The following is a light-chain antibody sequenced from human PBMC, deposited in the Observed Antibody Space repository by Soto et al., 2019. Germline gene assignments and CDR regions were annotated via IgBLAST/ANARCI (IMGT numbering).Light chain of an antibody. CDR2: GAS. Sequence: EIVMTQSPATLSVSPGERATLSCRASQSVSSNLAWYQQKPGQAPRLLIYGASTRATGIPARFSGSGSGTEFTLTISSLQSEDVAVYYCQEYYSSLRAFGQGTRVEIK. V-gene: IGKV3-15*01. CDR1: QSVSSN. J-gene: IGKJ1*01. CDR3: QEYYSSLRA.